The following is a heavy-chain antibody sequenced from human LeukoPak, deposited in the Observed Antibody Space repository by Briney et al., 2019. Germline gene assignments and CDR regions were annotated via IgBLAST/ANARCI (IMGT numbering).Heavy chain of an antibody. D-gene: IGHD6-19*01. CDR3: ARGGWSGNWFDP. J-gene: IGHJ5*02. V-gene: IGHV3-74*01. Sequence: PGGSLRLSCAASGFTFSNYWMHWVRQAPGKGLVWVSRINDDGSSKNYADSVKGRITISRDNAKNTLYLLMNSLTPEDTAVYFCARGGWSGNWFDPWGQGTPVTVSS. CDR1: GFTFSNYW. CDR2: INDDGSSK.